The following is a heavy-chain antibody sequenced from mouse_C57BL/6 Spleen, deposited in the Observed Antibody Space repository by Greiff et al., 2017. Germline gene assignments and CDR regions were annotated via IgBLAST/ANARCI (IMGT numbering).Heavy chain of an antibody. CDR1: GCSFTDYY. J-gene: IGHJ4*01. D-gene: IGHD2-2*01. V-gene: IGHV1-39*01. CDR3: ARYRERWGYPYYAMDY. CDR2: INPDCGTT. Sequence: VQLQESGPELVKPGASVKISCKASGCSFTDYYMTWVKQSPGKSLEWIGVINPDCGTTSYNKKFKGKATLTVDQTSSTAYMQLNSLTSEDSAVYYCARYRERWGYPYYAMDYWGQGTSVTVSS.